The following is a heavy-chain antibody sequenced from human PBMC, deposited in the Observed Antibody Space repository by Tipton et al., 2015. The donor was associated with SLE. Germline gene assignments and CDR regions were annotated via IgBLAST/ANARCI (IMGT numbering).Heavy chain of an antibody. V-gene: IGHV3-9*01. CDR2: ISWNSGSI. CDR3: AKDSSGYYSAFDI. D-gene: IGHD3-22*01. CDR1: GFTFDDYA. Sequence: VQLVQSGRGLVQPGRSLRLSCAASGFTFDDYAMHWVRQAPGKGLEWVSGISWNSGSIGYADSVKGRFTISIDNAKNSLYLQMNSLRAEDTALYYCAKDSSGYYSAFDIWGQGTMVTVSS. J-gene: IGHJ3*02.